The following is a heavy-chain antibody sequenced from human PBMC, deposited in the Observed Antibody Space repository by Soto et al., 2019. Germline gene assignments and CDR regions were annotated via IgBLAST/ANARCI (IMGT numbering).Heavy chain of an antibody. J-gene: IGHJ6*02. V-gene: IGHV4-59*10. CDR2: VSASGST. Sequence: KASETLSLTCAVSGGSISGFFWTWVRQPPGMPLEGLGHVSASGSTVYNPSLQSRLTLSLDVSKNRFSLELTSVTAADTATYFCARGGSTHYYYGLDVWGQGTTVTSP. CDR1: GGSISGFF. D-gene: IGHD1-1*01. CDR3: ARGGSTHYYYGLDV.